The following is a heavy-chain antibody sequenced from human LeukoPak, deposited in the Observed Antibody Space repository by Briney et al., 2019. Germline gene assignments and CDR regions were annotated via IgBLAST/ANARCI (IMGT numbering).Heavy chain of an antibody. V-gene: IGHV4-61*02. J-gene: IGHJ4*02. CDR1: GGSMSSGSYY. D-gene: IGHD2-15*01. CDR3: ARGPHCSGGSCHSVSDY. CDR2: IYTSGST. Sequence: PSETLSLTCTVSGGSMSSGSYYWSWIRQPAGKGLEWIVRIYTSGSTNYNPSLKSRVTISIDTSKNQFSLELSSVTAADTAVYYCARGPHCSGGSCHSVSDYWGQGTLVTVSS.